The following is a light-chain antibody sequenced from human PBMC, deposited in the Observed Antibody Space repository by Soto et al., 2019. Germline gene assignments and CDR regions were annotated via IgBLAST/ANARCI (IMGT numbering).Light chain of an antibody. CDR1: QDISHF. CDR2: DAS. J-gene: IGKJ3*01. V-gene: IGKV1-33*01. Sequence: DIQMTQSPSSLSASIGDRVTITCQASQDISHFLNWFQQKPGKAPKLLIYDASNLETGDPSRFSGSGSGTDFTFTISSLQPEDVATYYCQHFDNLPFTFGPGTKVDIK. CDR3: QHFDNLPFT.